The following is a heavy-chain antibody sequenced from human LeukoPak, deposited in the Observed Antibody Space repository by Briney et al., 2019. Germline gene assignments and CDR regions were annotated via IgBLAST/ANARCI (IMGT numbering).Heavy chain of an antibody. Sequence: ASVKVSCKASGYTFTGYYMHWVRQAPGQGLEWMGIINPSGGSTNYPQKFQGRVTMTRDTSTSTVYMELSSLRSEDTAVYFCATGRDGYNSEYFQHWGQGTLVTVSS. CDR1: GYTFTGYY. D-gene: IGHD5-24*01. V-gene: IGHV1-46*01. CDR3: ATGRDGYNSEYFQH. CDR2: INPSGGST. J-gene: IGHJ1*01.